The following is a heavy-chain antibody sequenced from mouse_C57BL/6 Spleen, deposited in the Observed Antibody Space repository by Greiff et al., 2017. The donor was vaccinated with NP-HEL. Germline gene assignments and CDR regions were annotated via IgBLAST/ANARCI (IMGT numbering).Heavy chain of an antibody. D-gene: IGHD2-10*02. CDR1: GYTFTSYG. CDR3: ARSEEYHYFDY. V-gene: IGHV1-81*01. J-gene: IGHJ2*01. Sequence: VQLQQSGAELARPGASVKLSCKASGYTFTSYGISWVKQRTGQGLEWIGEIYPRSGNTYYNEKFKGKATLTADKSSSTAYMELRSLTSEDSAVYFCARSEEYHYFDYWGQGTTLTVSS. CDR2: IYPRSGNT.